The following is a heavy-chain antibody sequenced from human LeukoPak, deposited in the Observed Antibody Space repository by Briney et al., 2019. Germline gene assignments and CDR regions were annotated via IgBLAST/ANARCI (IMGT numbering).Heavy chain of an antibody. CDR2: IYAGDSDT. V-gene: IGHV5-51*01. J-gene: IGHJ3*01. Sequence: RGESLKTSCKGSGYSFTSYWIGWVRQMPGKGLRGLGIIYAGDSDTRYSPSFQGQVTITADKSISTDYLQRSSLKASDTAMYYCARHLRGPGAFDGWGQGTMVTVSS. CDR1: GYSFTSYW. CDR3: ARHLRGPGAFDG.